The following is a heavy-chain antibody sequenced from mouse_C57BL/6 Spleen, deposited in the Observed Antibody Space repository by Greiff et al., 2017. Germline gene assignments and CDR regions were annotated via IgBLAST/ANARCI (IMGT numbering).Heavy chain of an antibody. Sequence: EVQLQQSGPELVKPGASVKISCKASGYSFTGYYMNWVKQSPEKSLEWIGEINPSTGGTTYNQKFKAKATLTVDKSSSTAYMQLKSLTSEDSAVYYCAPGGYSDYFDYWGQGTTLTVSS. CDR2: INPSTGGT. V-gene: IGHV1-42*01. J-gene: IGHJ2*01. D-gene: IGHD2-4*01. CDR3: APGGYSDYFDY. CDR1: GYSFTGYY.